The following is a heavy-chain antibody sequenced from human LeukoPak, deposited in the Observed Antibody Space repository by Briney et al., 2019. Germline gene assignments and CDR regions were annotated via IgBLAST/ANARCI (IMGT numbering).Heavy chain of an antibody. CDR1: GGSISSYY. CDR2: ISTTGST. CDR3: ASGGKLQQPIDY. J-gene: IGHJ4*02. Sequence: SETLSLTCTVSGGSISSYYWNWIRQPAGKGLEWIGRISTTGSTNYNPSLKSRVTISVDTSKNQFSLKLSSVTAADTAVYYCASGGKLQQPIDYWGQGTLVTVSS. D-gene: IGHD4-11*01. V-gene: IGHV4-4*07.